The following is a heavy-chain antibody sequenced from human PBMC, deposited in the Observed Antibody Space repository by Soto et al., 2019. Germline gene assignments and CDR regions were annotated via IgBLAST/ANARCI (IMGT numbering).Heavy chain of an antibody. CDR1: GDTFTRYY. CDR2: INPSEGST. V-gene: IGHV1-46*01. Sequence: ASVKLSCKTCGDTFTRYYMHCGRHAPVQVLELMGIINPSEGSTNYARKFQDRVTMTRDTSTNTVYMELSALRSQDTAVYYCARTNFARGGFDYYGMDVWGQGTTVTVSS. D-gene: IGHD3-16*01. J-gene: IGHJ6*02. CDR3: ARTNFARGGFDYYGMDV.